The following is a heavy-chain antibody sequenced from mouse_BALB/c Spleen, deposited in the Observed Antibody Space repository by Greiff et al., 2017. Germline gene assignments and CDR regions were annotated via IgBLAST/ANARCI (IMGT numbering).Heavy chain of an antibody. V-gene: IGHV1S137*01. J-gene: IGHJ3*01. CDR1: GYTFTDYA. D-gene: IGHD4-1*01. Sequence: QVQLQQSGAELVRPGVSVKISCKGSGYTFTDYAMHWVKQSHAKSLEWIGVISTYYGDASYNQKFKGKATMTVDKSSSTAYMELAMLTSEDYAIYFCSRGTGHDSWFDYWGQGTPVTVSA. CDR2: ISTYYGDA. CDR3: SRGTGHDSWFDY.